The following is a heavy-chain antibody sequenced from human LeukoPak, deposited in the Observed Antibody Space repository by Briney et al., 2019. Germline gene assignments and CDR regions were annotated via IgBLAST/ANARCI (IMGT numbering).Heavy chain of an antibody. D-gene: IGHD5/OR15-5a*01. CDR2: ISGSGGST. J-gene: IGHJ1*01. CDR1: GFTFSSYA. V-gene: IGHV3-23*01. Sequence: SGGSLRLSCAASGFTFSSYAMSWVRQAPGKGLEWVSAISGSGGSTYYADSVKGRFTISRDNSKNTLYLQMNSLRAEDTAVYYCAKLPHSIYEKYFQHWRQGTLVTVSS. CDR3: AKLPHSIYEKYFQH.